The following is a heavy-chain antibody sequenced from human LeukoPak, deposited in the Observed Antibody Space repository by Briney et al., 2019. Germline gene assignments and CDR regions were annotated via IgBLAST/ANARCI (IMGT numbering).Heavy chain of an antibody. D-gene: IGHD6-13*01. CDR2: ISYDGSNK. J-gene: IGHJ3*02. Sequence: PGRSLRLSCAASGFTFSSYAMHWVRQAPGKGLEWVAVISYDGSNKYYADSVKGRFTISRDNSKNTLYLQMNSLRAEDTAVYYCTRVSSPIPDSSSWYGAFDIWGQGTMVTVSS. CDR3: TRVSSPIPDSSSWYGAFDI. V-gene: IGHV3-30*04. CDR1: GFTFSSYA.